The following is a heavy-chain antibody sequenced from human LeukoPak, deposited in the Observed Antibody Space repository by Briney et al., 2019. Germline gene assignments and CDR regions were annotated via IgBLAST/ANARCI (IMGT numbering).Heavy chain of an antibody. J-gene: IGHJ5*02. Sequence: SETLSLTCAVSGGSISSYYWGWIRQPPGKGLEWIGSIYYSGSTYYNPSLKSRVTISVDTSKNQFSLKLSSVTAADTAVYYCARVVPAAIWFDPWGQGTLVTVSS. D-gene: IGHD2-2*01. V-gene: IGHV4-39*01. CDR2: IYYSGST. CDR1: GGSISSYY. CDR3: ARVVPAAIWFDP.